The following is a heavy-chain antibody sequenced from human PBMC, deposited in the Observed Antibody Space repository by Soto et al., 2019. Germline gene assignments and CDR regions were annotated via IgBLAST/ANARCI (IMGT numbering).Heavy chain of an antibody. Sequence: PSETLSLTCTVSGGPISSYYWSWIRQPPGKGLEWIGYIYYSGSTNYNPSLKSRVTISVDTSKNQFSLKLSSVTAADTAVYYCARGNVGVTYYFDYWGQGTLVTVSS. CDR3: ARGNVGVTYYFDY. CDR2: IYYSGST. V-gene: IGHV4-59*01. CDR1: GGPISSYY. D-gene: IGHD1-26*01. J-gene: IGHJ4*02.